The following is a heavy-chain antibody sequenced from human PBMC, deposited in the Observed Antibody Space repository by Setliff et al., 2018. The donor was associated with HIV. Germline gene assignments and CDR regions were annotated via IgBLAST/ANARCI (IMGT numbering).Heavy chain of an antibody. CDR2: IIPILGTT. CDR3: VRDHGNGRAYNFWSGYYSFDY. J-gene: IGHJ4*02. Sequence: GASVKVSCKASGYTFTSYGISWVRQAPGQGLEWMGGIIPILGTTNYAQKFQGRVSITRDTSASTAYMQLSSLTSEDTAVYYCVRDHGNGRAYNFWSGYYSFDYWGRGTLVTVSS. CDR1: GYTFTSYG. D-gene: IGHD3-3*01. V-gene: IGHV1-69*05.